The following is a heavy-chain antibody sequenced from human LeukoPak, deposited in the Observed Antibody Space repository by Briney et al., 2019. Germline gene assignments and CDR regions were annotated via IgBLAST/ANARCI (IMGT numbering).Heavy chain of an antibody. CDR3: AKDLGLGTRIDF. V-gene: IGHV3-30*02. J-gene: IGHJ4*02. CDR1: GFTFSSFG. CDR2: IRSDGSNE. D-gene: IGHD1-1*01. Sequence: PGGSLRLSCAASGFTFSSFGMHWVRQAPGKGLEWVTFIRSDGSNEYYTDSVKGRFTISRGNSKNTLSLQMDSLRPEDTAVYYCAKDLGLGTRIDFRGQGTLVTVAS.